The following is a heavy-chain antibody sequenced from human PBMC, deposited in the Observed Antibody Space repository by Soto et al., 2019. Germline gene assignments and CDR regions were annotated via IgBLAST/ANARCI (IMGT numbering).Heavy chain of an antibody. CDR1: GDSINSDNYY. Sequence: QLQLQESGPGLVKPSETLSLTCSVSGDSINSDNYYWGWIRQPPGKGLEWIWSIYYRGNTYYNPSLKPRVTISLDKSKSQFSLKLNSVTAADSAVYFCARLEGLATISYYFDYWGQGTLVTVSS. V-gene: IGHV4-39*01. J-gene: IGHJ4*02. D-gene: IGHD3-9*01. CDR3: ARLEGLATISYYFDY. CDR2: IYYRGNT.